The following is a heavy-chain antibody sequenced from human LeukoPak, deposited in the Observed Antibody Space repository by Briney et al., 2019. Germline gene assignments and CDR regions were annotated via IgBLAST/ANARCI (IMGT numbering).Heavy chain of an antibody. J-gene: IGHJ5*02. CDR1: GGTFSSYA. Sequence: SVKVSCKASGGTFSSYAISWVRQAPGQGLEWMGRIIPILGIANYAQKFQGRVTITADKSTSTAYMELSSLRSEDTAVYYCARGTAKTNWFDPWGQGTLVTVSS. V-gene: IGHV1-69*04. CDR2: IIPILGIA. D-gene: IGHD5-18*01. CDR3: ARGTAKTNWFDP.